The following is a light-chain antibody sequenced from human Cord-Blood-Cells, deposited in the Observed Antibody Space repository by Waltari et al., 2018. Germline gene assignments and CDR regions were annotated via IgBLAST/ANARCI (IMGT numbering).Light chain of an antibody. Sequence: QSVLTQPPSASGTPGQRVTISCSGSSSNIGSNTVNWYQQRPGTAPKLLICSNNQRPSGVPDLFSGSKSGTSGSLAISGLQSEDEADYYCAAWDDSLNGWVFGGGTKLTVL. CDR2: SNN. J-gene: IGLJ3*02. CDR3: AAWDDSLNGWV. CDR1: SSNIGSNT. V-gene: IGLV1-44*01.